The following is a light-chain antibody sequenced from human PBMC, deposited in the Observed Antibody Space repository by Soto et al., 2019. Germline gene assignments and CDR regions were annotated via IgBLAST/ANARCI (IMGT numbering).Light chain of an antibody. J-gene: IGKJ3*01. CDR3: QQYNSYPYS. CDR2: DAS. V-gene: IGKV1-5*01. Sequence: DIQVTQSPSTLSASVGDRVTISCRASQNIDSWLAWYQQKPGKAPKLLIYDASSLESGVPSRFSGSGSGTEFTRTISTLQPDDFATYYCQQYNSYPYSFGPGTKVDIK. CDR1: QNIDSW.